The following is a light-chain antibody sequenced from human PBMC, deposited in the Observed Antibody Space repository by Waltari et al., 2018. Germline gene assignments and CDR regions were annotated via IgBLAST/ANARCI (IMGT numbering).Light chain of an antibody. V-gene: IGKV3-15*01. J-gene: IGKJ2*01. Sequence: EVVMTQFPATLSVSLGGRAAISCRASQSVGSNLAWYQQKPGQAPRLLIHGASTRATGIPDRFSGSGSGTDFTLTINSLQSEDFAIYYCQQYNHWPPYTFGQGTKLEI. CDR3: QQYNHWPPYT. CDR2: GAS. CDR1: QSVGSN.